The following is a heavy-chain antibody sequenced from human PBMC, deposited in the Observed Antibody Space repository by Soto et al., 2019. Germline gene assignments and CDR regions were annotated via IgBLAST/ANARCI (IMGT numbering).Heavy chain of an antibody. D-gene: IGHD1-1*01. V-gene: IGHV1-3*01. J-gene: IGHJ4*02. CDR3: ASRPGLEGGPFDF. Sequence: QVYLVQSGAEVKKPGASVKLSCEASGYTFTALPIHWVRQAPGQRLEWMGWINPGNGYTEYSQKFQDRVNITRVTSASTAYLELNSLKSEDTAVYYCASRPGLEGGPFDFWGQGTLVTVTS. CDR2: INPGNGYT. CDR1: GYTFTALP.